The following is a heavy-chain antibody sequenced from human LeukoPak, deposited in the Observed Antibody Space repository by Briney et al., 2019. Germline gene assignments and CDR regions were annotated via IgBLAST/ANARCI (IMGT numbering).Heavy chain of an antibody. CDR2: ISYDGSNK. CDR1: GFTFSSYA. J-gene: IGHJ6*02. CDR3: ASATIGDGMDV. V-gene: IGHV3-30-3*01. Sequence: PGRSLRLSCAASGFTFSSYAMHWVRQAPGKGLEWVAVISYDGSNKYYADSVKGRFTISRDNSKNTLYLQMNSLRAEDTAVYYCASATIGDGMDVWGQGTTVTVSS. D-gene: IGHD4/OR15-4a*01.